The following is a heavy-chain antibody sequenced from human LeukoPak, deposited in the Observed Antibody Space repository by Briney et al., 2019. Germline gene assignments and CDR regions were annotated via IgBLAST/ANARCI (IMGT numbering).Heavy chain of an antibody. J-gene: IGHJ5*02. CDR3: ARVGGYCSGGSCFGNWFDP. Sequence: PSETLSLTCTVSGGSISSYYWSWIRQPPGKGLEWIGYIYYSGSTNYNPSLESRVTISVDTSKNQFSLKLSSVTAADTAVYYCARVGGYCSGGSCFGNWFDPWGQGTLVTVSS. V-gene: IGHV4-59*01. CDR1: GGSISSYY. D-gene: IGHD2-15*01. CDR2: IYYSGST.